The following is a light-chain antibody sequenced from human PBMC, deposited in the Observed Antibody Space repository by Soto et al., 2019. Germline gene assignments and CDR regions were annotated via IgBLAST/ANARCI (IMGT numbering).Light chain of an antibody. J-gene: IGLJ2*01. Sequence: QSALTQPPSASGSPGQSVAISCTVTSSDIGAYKFVSWYQQHPGKAPKLIIYEVSIRPSGVPDRFSGSKSGNTASLTVSGLLAEDEADYYCSLYAGSNNVVFGGGTKLTVL. V-gene: IGLV2-8*01. CDR3: SLYAGSNNVV. CDR2: EVS. CDR1: SSDIGAYKF.